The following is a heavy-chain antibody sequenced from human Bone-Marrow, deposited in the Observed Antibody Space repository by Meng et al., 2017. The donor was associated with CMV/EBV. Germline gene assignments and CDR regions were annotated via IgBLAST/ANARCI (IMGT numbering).Heavy chain of an antibody. Sequence: ASVKVSCKASGYTFTSYDINWVRQATGQGLEWMGWMNPNSGNTNYAQKLQGRVTMTTDTSTSTAYMELRSLRSDDTAVYYCAKQLAPNYYYYGMDVWGQGTTVTVSS. V-gene: IGHV1-18*01. J-gene: IGHJ6*02. D-gene: IGHD6-13*01. CDR1: GYTFTSYD. CDR3: AKQLAPNYYYYGMDV. CDR2: MNPNSGNT.